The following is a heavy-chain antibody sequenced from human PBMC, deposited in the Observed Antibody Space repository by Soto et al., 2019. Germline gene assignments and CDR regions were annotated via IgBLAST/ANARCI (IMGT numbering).Heavy chain of an antibody. CDR3: ERNSYGDSPHYYMEV. V-gene: IGHV4-59*01. CDR2: IYYSGST. J-gene: IGHJ6*03. D-gene: IGHD4-17*01. Sequence: PSETLSLTCTVSGGSISSYYWSWIRQPPGKGLEWIGYIYYSGSTNYNPSLKSRVTISVDTSKNQFSLKLSSVTAADTAVYYCERNSYGDSPHYYMEVWGKGTTVTVSS. CDR1: GGSISSYY.